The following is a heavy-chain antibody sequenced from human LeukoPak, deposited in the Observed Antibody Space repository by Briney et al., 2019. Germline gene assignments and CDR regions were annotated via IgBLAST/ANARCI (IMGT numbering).Heavy chain of an antibody. J-gene: IGHJ3*01. D-gene: IGHD5-24*01. CDR2: ISGGGGST. CDR3: ASPSHGTEMRSDAFDV. Sequence: GGSLRLSCAASGFIFSNYVMSWVRQAPGKGPEWVSSISGGGGSTYYVDSVKGRFTVSRDNSMNTVYLQMNSLRAEDTAVYYCASPSHGTEMRSDAFDVWGQGTMVTVSS. CDR1: GFIFSNYV. V-gene: IGHV3-23*01.